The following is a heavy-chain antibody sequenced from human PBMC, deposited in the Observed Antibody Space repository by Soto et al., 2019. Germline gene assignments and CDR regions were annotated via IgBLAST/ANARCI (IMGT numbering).Heavy chain of an antibody. D-gene: IGHD6-13*01. V-gene: IGHV1-69*01. CDR2: IIPKFGST. J-gene: IGHJ1*01. Sequence: QGQLVQSGAEVKKPGSSVKVSCKSSGDTFTSYSIAWMRQAPGQGLEWMGGIIPKFGSTKYARKFQDRVTIPADESTSTAYMELSGLRSEDTAVYFCARWRSSSWFGVFFQFWGQGTRVTVSS. CDR1: GDTFTSYS. CDR3: ARWRSSSWFGVFFQF.